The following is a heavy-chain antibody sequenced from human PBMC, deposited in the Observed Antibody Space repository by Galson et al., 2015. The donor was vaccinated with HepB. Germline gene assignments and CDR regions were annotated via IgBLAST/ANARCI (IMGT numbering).Heavy chain of an antibody. D-gene: IGHD2-2*01. J-gene: IGHJ5*02. V-gene: IGHV4-34*01. CDR2: IDHSGST. CDR1: GGSFSGYY. CDR3: ARLGLRGCSSTSCYVKNWFDP. Sequence: ETLSLTCAVYGGSFSGYYWSWIRQPPGKGLEWIGEIDHSGSTNYNPSLKSRVTISVDTSKNQFSLKLSSVTAADTAVYYCARLGLRGCSSTSCYVKNWFDPWGQGTLVTVSS.